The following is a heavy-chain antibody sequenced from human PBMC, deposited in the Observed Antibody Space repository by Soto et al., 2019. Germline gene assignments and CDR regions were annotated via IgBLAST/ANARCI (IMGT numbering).Heavy chain of an antibody. CDR1: GFTFSSYS. CDR2: ISSSSSYI. V-gene: IGHV3-21*01. CDR3: AREFYETNITALNYYYGMDV. D-gene: IGHD3-22*01. J-gene: IGHJ6*02. Sequence: EVQLVESGGGLVKPGGSLRLSCAASGFTFSSYSMNWVRQAPGKGLEWVSSISSSSSYIYYADSVKGRFTISRDNAKNSLYLQMNSLRAEDTAVYYCAREFYETNITALNYYYGMDVWGQGTTVTVSS.